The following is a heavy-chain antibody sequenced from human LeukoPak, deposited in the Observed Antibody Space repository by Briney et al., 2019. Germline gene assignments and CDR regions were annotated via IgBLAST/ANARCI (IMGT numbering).Heavy chain of an antibody. CDR3: ARGLDSSYYYYGMDV. CDR2: IWYDGSNE. D-gene: IGHD6-13*01. J-gene: IGHJ6*02. Sequence: GGSLRLSCAASGFTFSSYGMHWVRQAPGKGLEWVAVIWYDGSNEYYADSVKGRFTISRDNSKNTLYLQMNSLRAEDTAVYYCARGLDSSYYYYGMDVWGQGTTVTVSS. CDR1: GFTFSSYG. V-gene: IGHV3-33*01.